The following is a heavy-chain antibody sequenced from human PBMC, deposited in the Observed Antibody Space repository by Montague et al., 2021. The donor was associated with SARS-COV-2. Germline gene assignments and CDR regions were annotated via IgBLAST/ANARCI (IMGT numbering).Heavy chain of an antibody. CDR3: ASDRPRSYYYGSGTYTGGGYGMDV. CDR1: GVSISTDY. J-gene: IGHJ6*02. V-gene: IGHV4-59*12. Sequence: SETLSLTCTVSGVSISTDYWTWIRQPPGKGLEWIGYITYSGATNYNPSLKSRVTMSVDTSKNQFSLKLSSVTAADTALYYCASDRPRSYYYGSGTYTGGGYGMDVWGQGTTVTVSS. D-gene: IGHD3-10*01. CDR2: ITYSGAT.